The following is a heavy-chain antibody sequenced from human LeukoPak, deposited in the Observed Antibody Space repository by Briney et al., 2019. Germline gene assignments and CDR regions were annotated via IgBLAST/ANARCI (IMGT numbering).Heavy chain of an antibody. D-gene: IGHD3-16*01. J-gene: IGHJ4*02. Sequence: SETLSLTCTVSGGSISSGDYYWSWIRQPPGKGLGWIGYIYYSGSTYYNPSLKSRVTISVDTSKNQFSLKLSSVTAADTAVYYCARRPAGRGKYFDYWGQGTLVTVSS. CDR2: IYYSGST. CDR1: GGSISSGDYY. V-gene: IGHV4-30-4*08. CDR3: ARRPAGRGKYFDY.